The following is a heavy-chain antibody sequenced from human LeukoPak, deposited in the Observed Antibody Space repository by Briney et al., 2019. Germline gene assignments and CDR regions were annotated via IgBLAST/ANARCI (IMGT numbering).Heavy chain of an antibody. CDR2: IHPSGGST. CDR3: ARDLRELPRADAFDI. J-gene: IGHJ3*02. D-gene: IGHD1-26*01. V-gene: IGHV1-46*03. Sequence: ASVKVSCKASRYTFTSYYMHWVRQAPGQGLEWLGIIHPSGGSTSYAQKFQGRVTMTRDTSTSTVYMELSSLRSEDTAVYYCARDLRELPRADAFDIWGQGTMVTVSS. CDR1: RYTFTSYY.